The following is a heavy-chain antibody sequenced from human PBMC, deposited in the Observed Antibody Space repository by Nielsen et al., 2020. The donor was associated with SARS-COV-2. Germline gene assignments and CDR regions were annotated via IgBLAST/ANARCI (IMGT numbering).Heavy chain of an antibody. CDR3: ARGEMATIPY. Sequence: SETLSLTCTVSGGSISSYYWSWIRQPPGKGLEWIGYIYYSGSTNYNPSLKSRVTISVDTSKNQFSLKLSSVTAADTALYYCARGEMATIPYWGQGTLVTVSS. CDR2: IYYSGST. D-gene: IGHD5-24*01. V-gene: IGHV4-59*08. CDR1: GGSISSYY. J-gene: IGHJ4*02.